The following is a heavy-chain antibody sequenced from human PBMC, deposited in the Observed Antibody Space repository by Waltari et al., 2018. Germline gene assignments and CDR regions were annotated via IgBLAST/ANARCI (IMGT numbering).Heavy chain of an antibody. V-gene: IGHV4-59*01. Sequence: QVQLQESGPGLVKPSETLSLTCPVSGGSISSYYCWCIRQPPGQGLEWSGYSYYSRSTNYTPSLNSRVTISVDTSKNQFSLKLSSVTAADTAVYYCARDLRSAPYQDYFDYWGQGTLVTVSS. CDR2: SYYSRST. D-gene: IGHD3-3*01. CDR1: GGSISSYY. CDR3: ARDLRSAPYQDYFDY. J-gene: IGHJ4*02.